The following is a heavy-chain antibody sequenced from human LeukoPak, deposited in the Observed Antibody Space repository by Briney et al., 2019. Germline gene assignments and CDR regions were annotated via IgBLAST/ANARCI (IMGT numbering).Heavy chain of an antibody. Sequence: GGSLRLSCAASGFTFSSYDMSWVRQAPGSGLEWVSGITGSGGSTYYADSVKGRFTISRGNSKNTLYLQMNSLRAEDTAVYYCAKGNWGERLDWYFDLWGRGTLVTVSS. CDR3: AKGNWGERLDWYFDL. V-gene: IGHV3-23*01. J-gene: IGHJ2*01. D-gene: IGHD1-26*01. CDR2: ITGSGGST. CDR1: GFTFSSYD.